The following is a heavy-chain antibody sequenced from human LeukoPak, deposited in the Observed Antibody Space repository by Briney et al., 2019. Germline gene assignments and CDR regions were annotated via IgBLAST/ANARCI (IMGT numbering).Heavy chain of an antibody. D-gene: IGHD3-3*01. CDR2: IYHSGST. CDR1: GYSISSGYY. Sequence: SETLSLTCAVSGYSISSGYYCGWIRQPPGKGLEWIGSIYHSGSTYYNPSLKSRVTISVDTSKNQFSLKLSSVTAADTAVYYCARLASITIFGVVIRGAFDIWGQGTMVTVSS. J-gene: IGHJ3*02. CDR3: ARLASITIFGVVIRGAFDI. V-gene: IGHV4-38-2*01.